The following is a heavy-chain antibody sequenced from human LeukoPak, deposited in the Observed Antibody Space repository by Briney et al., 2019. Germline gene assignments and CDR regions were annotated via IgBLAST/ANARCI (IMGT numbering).Heavy chain of an antibody. Sequence: GGSLRLSCAASGFTFSSYIMNWVRQAAGKGREGVSSISSSSSYIYYAGSVKGRFPISRHNAKNSLYLQMNSLRAEDTAVYYCARDGMEWELLDYWGQGTLVTVSS. CDR3: ARDGMEWELLDY. J-gene: IGHJ4*02. CDR2: ISSSSSYI. D-gene: IGHD1-26*01. V-gene: IGHV3-21*01. CDR1: GFTFSSYI.